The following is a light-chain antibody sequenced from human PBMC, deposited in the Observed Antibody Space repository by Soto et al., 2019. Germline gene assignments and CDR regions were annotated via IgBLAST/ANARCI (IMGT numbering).Light chain of an antibody. J-gene: IGKJ3*01. CDR1: QTISTSY. CDR2: AAS. Sequence: EIVLTQSPGTLSLSPGERATLSCRASQTISTSYLAWYQQRPGQPPRLLIYAASSRATGVPDRFSGSGSGTDFTLTISRLEPEDFAVYCCQRYGSSEFTFGPGTKVDIK. CDR3: QRYGSSEFT. V-gene: IGKV3-20*01.